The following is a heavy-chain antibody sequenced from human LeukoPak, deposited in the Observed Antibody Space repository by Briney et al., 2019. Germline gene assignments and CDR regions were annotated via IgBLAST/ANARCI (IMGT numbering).Heavy chain of an antibody. CDR2: IRYDGSNK. Sequence: GGSLRLSCAASGFTFSSYGMHWVRQAPGKGLEWVAFIRYDGSNKYYADSVKGRFTISRDNSKNTLYLQMNSLRAEDTAVYYCAKDYVRIAAAGTGWFDPWGQGTLVTVSS. CDR1: GFTFSSYG. CDR3: AKDYVRIAAAGTGWFDP. J-gene: IGHJ5*02. V-gene: IGHV3-30*02. D-gene: IGHD6-13*01.